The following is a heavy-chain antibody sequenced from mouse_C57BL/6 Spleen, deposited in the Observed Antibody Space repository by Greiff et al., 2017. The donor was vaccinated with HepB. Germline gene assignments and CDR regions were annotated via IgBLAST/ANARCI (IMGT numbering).Heavy chain of an antibody. CDR3: APLYYYGSSLDY. D-gene: IGHD1-1*01. CDR1: GYTFTDYY. Sequence: VQLQQSGPELVKPGASVKISCKASGYTFTDYYMNWVKQSHGKSLEWIGDINPNNGGTSYNQKFKGKATLTVDKSSSTAYMELRSLTSEDSAVYYCAPLYYYGSSLDYWGQGTTLTVSS. V-gene: IGHV1-26*01. CDR2: INPNNGGT. J-gene: IGHJ2*01.